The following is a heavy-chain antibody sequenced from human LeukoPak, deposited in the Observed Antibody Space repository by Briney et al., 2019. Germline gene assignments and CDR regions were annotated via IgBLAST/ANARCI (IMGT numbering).Heavy chain of an antibody. V-gene: IGHV4-61*01. CDR1: GGSVSSGSYY. J-gene: IGHJ4*02. Sequence: SETLSLTCTVSGGSVSSGSYYWSWIRQPPGKGLEWIGYIYYSGSTNYNPSLKSRVTISVDTSKNQFSLKLSSATAADTAVYYCARRDFMVTFDYWGQGTLVTVSS. D-gene: IGHD5-18*01. CDR3: ARRDFMVTFDY. CDR2: IYYSGST.